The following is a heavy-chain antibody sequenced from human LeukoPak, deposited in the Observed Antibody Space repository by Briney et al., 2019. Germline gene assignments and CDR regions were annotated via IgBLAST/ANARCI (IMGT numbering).Heavy chain of an antibody. CDR1: RFTFSDYY. V-gene: IGHV3-11*04. Sequence: GGSLRLSCAASRFTFSDYYMSWIRQAPGKGLEWVSYISSSGSTIYYADSVKGRFTISRDNAKNSLYLQMNSLRAEDTAVYYCARERAAADAFDIWGQGTMVTVSS. CDR3: ARERAAADAFDI. J-gene: IGHJ3*02. CDR2: ISSSGSTI. D-gene: IGHD6-13*01.